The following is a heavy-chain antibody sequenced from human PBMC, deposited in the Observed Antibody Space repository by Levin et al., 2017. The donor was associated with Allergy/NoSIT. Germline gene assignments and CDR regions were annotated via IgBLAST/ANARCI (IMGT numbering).Heavy chain of an antibody. CDR2: ISSPGSTK. D-gene: IGHD1-26*01. V-gene: IGHV3-48*03. J-gene: IGHJ4*02. CDR1: GFTFSSYE. Sequence: GESLKISCAASGFTFSSYEMNWVRQAPGKGLEWVSYISSPGSTKYYADSVKGRFTISRDNAKNSLYLQMNSLRVEDTAVYYCAGDAAYAEVGYWGQGTLVTVSS. CDR3: AGDAAYAEVGY.